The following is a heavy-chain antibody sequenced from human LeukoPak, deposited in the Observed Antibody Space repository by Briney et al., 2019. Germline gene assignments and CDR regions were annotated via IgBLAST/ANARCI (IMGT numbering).Heavy chain of an antibody. D-gene: IGHD3-3*01. CDR1: GGSISSGGYY. Sequence: SETLSLTCTVSGGSISSGGYYWSWIRQHPGKGLEWIGYIYYSGSTYYNPSLKSRVTISVDTSKNQFSLKLTSVTAADTAVYYCAREGGFYRPLDYSGQGTLVTVSS. V-gene: IGHV4-31*03. J-gene: IGHJ4*02. CDR2: IYYSGST. CDR3: AREGGFYRPLDY.